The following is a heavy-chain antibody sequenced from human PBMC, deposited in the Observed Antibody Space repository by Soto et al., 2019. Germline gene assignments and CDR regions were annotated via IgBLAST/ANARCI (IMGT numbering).Heavy chain of an antibody. J-gene: IGHJ4*02. CDR3: APRGAQGYFDY. V-gene: IGHV3-48*01. D-gene: IGHD3-10*01. CDR2: ISRSSRTI. Sequence: PGWSLRLSCAASGFTFSSYIMNWVRQAPGKGLEWVSYISRSSRTIYYADSVKGRFTISRDNAKNSLYLQMNSLRAEDTAVYYCAPRGAQGYFDYWGQGTLVTVS. CDR1: GFTFSSYI.